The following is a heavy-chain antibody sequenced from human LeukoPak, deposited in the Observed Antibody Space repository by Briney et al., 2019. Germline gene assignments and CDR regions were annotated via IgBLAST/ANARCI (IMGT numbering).Heavy chain of an antibody. CDR2: INTNTGNP. D-gene: IGHD6-19*01. J-gene: IGHJ4*02. Sequence: ASVKVSCKASGYTFTSYAMNWVRQAPGQGLEWMGWINTNTGNPSYAQGFTGRFVFSLDTSVSTAYLQISSLKAEDTAVYYCARVPKGIAVADLDYRGQGTLVTVSS. CDR3: ARVPKGIAVADLDY. CDR1: GYTFTSYA. V-gene: IGHV7-4-1*02.